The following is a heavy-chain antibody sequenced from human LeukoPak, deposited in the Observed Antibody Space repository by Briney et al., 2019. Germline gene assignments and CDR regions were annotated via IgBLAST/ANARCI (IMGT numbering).Heavy chain of an antibody. J-gene: IGHJ4*02. D-gene: IGHD6-19*01. CDR2: IIPIFGTA. Sequence: SVKLSCKAAGGTFSSYAISWVRQAPGEGLEWMGWIIPIFGTANYAQKVQGRVTIHTDESTSTAYMERRSLRSEDTAVYYCAVKAPGQWLAYWGQGTLVTVSS. CDR1: GGTFSSYA. CDR3: AVKAPGQWLAY. V-gene: IGHV1-69*05.